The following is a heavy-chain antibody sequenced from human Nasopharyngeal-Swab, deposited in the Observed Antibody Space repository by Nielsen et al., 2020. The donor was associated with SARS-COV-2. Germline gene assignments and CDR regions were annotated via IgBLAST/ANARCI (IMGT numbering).Heavy chain of an antibody. CDR1: GFTFSSCD. CDR3: ARGALLWFGELSLDY. D-gene: IGHD3-10*01. CDR2: IGTAGDT. Sequence: GESLKISCAASGFTFSSCDMHWVRQATGKGLEWVSAIGTAGDTYYPGSVKGRFTIPRENAKNSLYLQMNSLRAGDTAVYYCARGALLWFGELSLDYWGQGTLVTVSS. V-gene: IGHV3-13*01. J-gene: IGHJ4*02.